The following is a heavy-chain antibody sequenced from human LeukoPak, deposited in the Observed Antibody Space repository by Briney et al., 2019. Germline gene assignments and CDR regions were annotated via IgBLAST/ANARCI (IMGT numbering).Heavy chain of an antibody. CDR3: ARGTHWSGAFDY. D-gene: IGHD3-3*01. CDR1: GFTFNSYG. CDR2: ISGSGSST. V-gene: IGHV3-23*01. J-gene: IGHJ4*02. Sequence: GGSLRLSCAASGFTFNSYGMNWVRQAPGKGLQWVSGISGSGSSTYYADSVKGRFTISRDNSKNTLYLQMNSLRAEDTAVYYCARGTHWSGAFDYWGQGTLVTVSS.